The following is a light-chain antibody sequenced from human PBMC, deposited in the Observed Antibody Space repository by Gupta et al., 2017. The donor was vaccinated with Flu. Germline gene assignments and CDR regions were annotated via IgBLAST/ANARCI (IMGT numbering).Light chain of an antibody. CDR3: AASEDSLKVGV. CDR1: SSNTGGST. Sequence: QSVLAQPPSPSGTPGQRVTISCSGSSSNTGGSTVNWYKQVPGTATKRLIISKNQRPSGVPDRFFCSTSGTSASPATIGLQSEEEADDYCAASEDSLKVGVFGGGTKLTVL. J-gene: IGLJ3*02. CDR2: SKN. V-gene: IGLV1-44*01.